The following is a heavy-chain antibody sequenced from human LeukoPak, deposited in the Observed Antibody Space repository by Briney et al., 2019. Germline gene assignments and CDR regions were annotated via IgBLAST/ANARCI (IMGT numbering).Heavy chain of an antibody. Sequence: GGSLRLSCAASGFTFSSYAMHWVRQAPGKGMESVSAISSSGGSTYYVDSVKGRYSISRDNSKNTLYLQMGSRRAEDMAVYYCVRENNWNYVLDYWGQGTLVTVSS. CDR3: VRENNWNYVLDY. D-gene: IGHD1-7*01. V-gene: IGHV3-64*02. J-gene: IGHJ4*02. CDR2: ISSSGGST. CDR1: GFTFSSYA.